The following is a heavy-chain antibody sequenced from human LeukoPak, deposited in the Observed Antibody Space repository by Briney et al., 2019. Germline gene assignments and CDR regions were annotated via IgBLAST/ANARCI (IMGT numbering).Heavy chain of an antibody. CDR1: GYTFTSQY. Sequence: ASVKVSCKASGYTFTSQYMHWVRQAPGQGLEWMGIINPSGGTTTYAQKFQGRVTMTRDTSTSTVYMELSSLTSEDTAVYYCARVGLTGDFDVWGQGTMVTVSS. CDR3: ARVGLTGDFDV. D-gene: IGHD7-27*01. J-gene: IGHJ3*01. V-gene: IGHV1-46*01. CDR2: INPSGGTT.